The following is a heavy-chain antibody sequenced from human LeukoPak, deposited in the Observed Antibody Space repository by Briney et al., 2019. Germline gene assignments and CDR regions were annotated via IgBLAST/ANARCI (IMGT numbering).Heavy chain of an antibody. J-gene: IGHJ4*02. V-gene: IGHV3-30*02. CDR3: AKEGGYSNYVRLAY. Sequence: PGGSLRLSCAASGFTFSSYGMHWVRQAPGKGLEWVAFIRYDGSNKYYADSVKGRFTISRDNSKNTLYLQMNSLRAEDTAVYYCAKEGGYSNYVRLAYWGQGTLVTVSS. CDR2: IRYDGSNK. D-gene: IGHD4-11*01. CDR1: GFTFSSYG.